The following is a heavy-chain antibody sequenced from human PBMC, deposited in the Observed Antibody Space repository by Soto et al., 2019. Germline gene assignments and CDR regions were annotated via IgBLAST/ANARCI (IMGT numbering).Heavy chain of an antibody. CDR2: INIDGSST. CDR1: GFTFSSYL. J-gene: IGHJ4*02. Sequence: PGGSLRLSCAVSGFTFSSYLMHGVRQAPGKGLVWVSRINIDGSSTSYADSVNGRFTISRDNAKNTLYLQMISLRAEDTDVYYCTRDPPGTGIDYWGQGTLVTVSS. CDR3: TRDPPGTGIDY. D-gene: IGHD1-1*01. V-gene: IGHV3-74*01.